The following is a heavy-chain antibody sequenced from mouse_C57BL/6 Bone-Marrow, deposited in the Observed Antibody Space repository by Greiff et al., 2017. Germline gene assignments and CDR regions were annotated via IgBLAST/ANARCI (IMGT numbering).Heavy chain of an antibody. CDR2: IHPNSGST. Sequence: QVQLQQPGAELVKPGASVKLSCKASGYTFTSYWMHWVKQRPGQGLEWIGVIHPNSGSTNYNEKFTSTATLPVDKSSSTAYMQLSSRTSEDSAVDYCARWDDYDDYAMDYWGQGTSVTVSS. D-gene: IGHD2-4*01. J-gene: IGHJ4*01. CDR3: ARWDDYDDYAMDY. V-gene: IGHV1-64*01. CDR1: GYTFTSYW.